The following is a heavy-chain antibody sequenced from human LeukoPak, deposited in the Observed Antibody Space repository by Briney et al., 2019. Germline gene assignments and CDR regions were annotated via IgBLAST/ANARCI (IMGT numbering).Heavy chain of an antibody. Sequence: GESLTLSCAASGVTFSSYWMHWVRRAPGKGLVWVSRIKSDGSSTNYADPVKSRFTISKENANNTLFMLMYIPSADDAAVYYCARGYIENYTYTTGTWGEGTLVTVSS. D-gene: IGHD2-15*01. V-gene: IGHV3-74*01. CDR2: IKSDGSST. CDR1: GVTFSSYW. J-gene: IGHJ5*02. CDR3: ARGYIENYTYTTGT.